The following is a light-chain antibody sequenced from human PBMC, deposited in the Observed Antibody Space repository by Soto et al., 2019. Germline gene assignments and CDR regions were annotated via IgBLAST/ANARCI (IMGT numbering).Light chain of an antibody. V-gene: IGLV2-8*01. CDR3: SSYVGDSAYA. CDR1: SSDVGGYNY. Sequence: QSVLTQPPSASGSPGQSVTISCTGSSSDVGGYNYVSWYQQHPGKAPKVMIYEVSKRPSGVPDRFSGSKSGNTASLTVSGLQAEDEADYFCSSYVGDSAYAFGTGTKVTVL. CDR2: EVS. J-gene: IGLJ1*01.